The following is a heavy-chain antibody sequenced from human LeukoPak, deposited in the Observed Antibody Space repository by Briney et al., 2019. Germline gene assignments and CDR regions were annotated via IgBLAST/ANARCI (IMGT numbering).Heavy chain of an antibody. CDR3: ARHAEYNSGWHFYLDH. Sequence: PSETLSLTCTVSGVSTTNGIYYWAWIRQSPGNGLEWIGSVHHVGSTYYNLSLRSRVTMSIDTSKNQFSLRLNSVTAADTAVYYCARHAEYNSGWHFYLDHWGQGILVTVSS. V-gene: IGHV4-39*01. CDR2: VHHVGST. D-gene: IGHD6-19*01. J-gene: IGHJ4*02. CDR1: GVSTTNGIYY.